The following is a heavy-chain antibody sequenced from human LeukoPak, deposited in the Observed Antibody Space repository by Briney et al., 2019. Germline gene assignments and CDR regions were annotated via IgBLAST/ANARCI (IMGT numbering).Heavy chain of an antibody. Sequence: GGSLSLSCAVSGFGVNTFAMSWVRQAPGKGLEWLASITKYDGRLYYADSVRGRFTISRDTSQNELYLQMNSLRVDDSAIYYCAKDHSADGWPTFEYWGRGTLVTVSS. V-gene: IGHV3-23*01. CDR2: ITKYDGRL. D-gene: IGHD5-24*01. CDR1: GFGVNTFA. J-gene: IGHJ4*02. CDR3: AKDHSADGWPTFEY.